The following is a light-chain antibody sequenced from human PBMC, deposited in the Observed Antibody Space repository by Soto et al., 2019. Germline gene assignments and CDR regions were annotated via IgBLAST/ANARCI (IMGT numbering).Light chain of an antibody. V-gene: IGLV2-14*01. CDR3: SAYTARSTLV. CDR2: EVR. CDR1: SSDVGGYNY. J-gene: IGLJ3*02. Sequence: QSVLTQPASVSGSPGQSITISCTGTSSDVGGYNYVSWYQQHPGKAPKLMIYEVRNRPSGISSRFSGSRSGNTASLTISGLQSEDEGDYYCSAYTARSTLVFGGGTKVTVL.